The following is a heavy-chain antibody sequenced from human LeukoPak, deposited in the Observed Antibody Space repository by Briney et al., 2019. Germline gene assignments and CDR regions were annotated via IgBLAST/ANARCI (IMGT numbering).Heavy chain of an antibody. V-gene: IGHV3-7*01. D-gene: IGHD3-3*01. CDR3: ARDQGDFWSGYGRDY. Sequence: GGSLRLSCAASGFTFSSYWMSWVRQAPGKGLEWVANIKQDGSEKCYVDSVKGRFTISRDNAKNSLYLQMNSLRAEDTAVYYCARDQGDFWSGYGRDYWGQGTLVTVSS. J-gene: IGHJ4*02. CDR1: GFTFSSYW. CDR2: IKQDGSEK.